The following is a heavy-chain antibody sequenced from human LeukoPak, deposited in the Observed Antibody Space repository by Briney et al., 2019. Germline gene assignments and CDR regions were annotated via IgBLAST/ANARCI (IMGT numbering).Heavy chain of an antibody. Sequence: TGGSLRLSCAVSGFPFSIYEMNWVRQAPGKGLEWVSNIGSSGTTIYYADSVKGRFSISRDNAKSSLYLQMNSLRVEDTAIYYCARDTSPSSRGSYFDALAMWGQGTWVTVSS. CDR3: ARDTSPSSRGSYFDALAM. J-gene: IGHJ3*02. V-gene: IGHV3-48*03. CDR2: IGSSGTTI. CDR1: GFPFSIYE. D-gene: IGHD2/OR15-2a*01.